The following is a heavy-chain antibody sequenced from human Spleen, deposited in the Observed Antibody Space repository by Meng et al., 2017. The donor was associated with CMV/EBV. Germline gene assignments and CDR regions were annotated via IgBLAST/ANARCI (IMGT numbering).Heavy chain of an antibody. J-gene: IGHJ5*02. D-gene: IGHD6-6*01. CDR1: GYTFSSYG. Sequence: ASVKVSCKTSGYTFSSYGINWVRQAPGQGLEWMGWISNGNTKYAQELQDRVTMTTDTSTSTAFMELRSLTSDDTAVYYCATSRPKRAWFDPWGQGTLVTVSS. CDR3: ATSRPKRAWFDP. CDR2: ISNGNT. V-gene: IGHV1-18*01.